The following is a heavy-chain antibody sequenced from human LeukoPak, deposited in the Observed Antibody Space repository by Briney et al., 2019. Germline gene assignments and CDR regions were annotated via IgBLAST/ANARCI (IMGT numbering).Heavy chain of an antibody. J-gene: IGHJ4*02. Sequence: SETLSLTCTVSGYSISSAYYGGWIRQPPGKRLEWIATISHSGSTYYNPSLKSRVTISADTSQNQHSLKLSSVTAADTAVYYCARVNTVMATFDYWGQGTPVTVSS. CDR1: GYSISSAYY. D-gene: IGHD4-11*01. CDR3: ARVNTVMATFDY. V-gene: IGHV4-38-2*02. CDR2: ISHSGST.